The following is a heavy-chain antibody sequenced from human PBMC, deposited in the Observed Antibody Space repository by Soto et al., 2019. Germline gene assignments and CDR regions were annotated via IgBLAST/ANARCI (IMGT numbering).Heavy chain of an antibody. CDR1: GYTFTSYA. V-gene: IGHV1-3*01. Sequence: QVQLVQSGAEVKKPGASVKVSCKASGYTFTSYAMHWVRQAPGQRLEWMGWINAGNGNTKYSQKFQGRVTITRDTSASTAYMELSRLRSEDTAVYCCARVPGYSIGDLWGRGTLVTVSS. J-gene: IGHJ2*01. D-gene: IGHD2-21*01. CDR2: INAGNGNT. CDR3: ARVPGYSIGDL.